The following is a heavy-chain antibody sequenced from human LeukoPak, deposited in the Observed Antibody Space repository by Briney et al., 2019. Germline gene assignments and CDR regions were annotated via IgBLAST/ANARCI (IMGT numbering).Heavy chain of an antibody. Sequence: GXSLRLSCAASGFTFSSYWMHWVRQTPGKGLLWVSRINTDGRITEYADSVRGGFTISRDKARNTLYLQMTSLRPEDTAVYYCARDLRGARDYWGQGTLVTVSS. J-gene: IGHJ4*02. CDR3: ARDLRGARDY. CDR2: INTDGRIT. CDR1: GFTFSSYW. D-gene: IGHD1-26*01. V-gene: IGHV3-74*01.